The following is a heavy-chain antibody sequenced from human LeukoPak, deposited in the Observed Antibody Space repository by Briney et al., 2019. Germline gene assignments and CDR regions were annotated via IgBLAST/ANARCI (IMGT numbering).Heavy chain of an antibody. CDR3: ATDSAAIGDPDVY. Sequence: GSLRLSCAASGFTFRSYSMSWVRQAPGKGLEWVSSISSRDSYVYYADSVEGRFTISRDNAKKSLYLQMNRLRAEDTAVYYCATDSAAIGDPDVYWGQGTLVTVSS. CDR2: ISSRDSYV. D-gene: IGHD2-2*01. J-gene: IGHJ4*02. CDR1: GFTFRSYS. V-gene: IGHV3-21*01.